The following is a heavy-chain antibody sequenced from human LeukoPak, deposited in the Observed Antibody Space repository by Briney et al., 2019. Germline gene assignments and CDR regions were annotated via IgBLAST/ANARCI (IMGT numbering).Heavy chain of an antibody. CDR3: ARADYDSSGYYIDDY. CDR1: GGSISSGDYY. Sequence: LSLTCTVSGGSISSGDYYWSWIRQPPGKGLEWIGYIYYSGSTYYNPARKSRVTISVDTAKNKFSLKLSSVTAADTAVYYCARADYDSSGYYIDDYWGQGTLVTVSS. J-gene: IGHJ4*02. V-gene: IGHV4-30-4*08. CDR2: IYYSGST. D-gene: IGHD3-22*01.